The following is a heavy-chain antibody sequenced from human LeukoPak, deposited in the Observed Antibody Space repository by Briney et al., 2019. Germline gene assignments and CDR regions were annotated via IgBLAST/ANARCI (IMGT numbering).Heavy chain of an antibody. D-gene: IGHD2-21*02. V-gene: IGHV4-59*01. Sequence: PSETLSLTCTVSGGSISPYYWSWIRQPPGKGLEWIGYIYYSGSTNYNPSLKSRVTFSVDTSKNQFSLKLISVTAADTAVYYCARVKGVVTAILDYWGQGTLVTVSS. CDR1: GGSISPYY. CDR3: ARVKGVVTAILDY. CDR2: IYYSGST. J-gene: IGHJ4*02.